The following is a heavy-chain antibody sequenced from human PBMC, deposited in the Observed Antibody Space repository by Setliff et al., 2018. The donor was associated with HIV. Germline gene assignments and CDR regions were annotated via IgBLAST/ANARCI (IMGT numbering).Heavy chain of an antibody. V-gene: IGHV3-23*01. CDR1: GFLFSRYA. Sequence: GGSLRLSCAASGFLFSRYAMSWVRQAPGKGLEWVSVISGSGGSTYYADSVKGRFTISRDNSKNTLYLQMNSLRAEDPDVYYCAKEPSYYYDSSGYTGIAHWGQGTLVTVSS. J-gene: IGHJ4*02. D-gene: IGHD3-22*01. CDR2: ISGSGGST. CDR3: AKEPSYYYDSSGYTGIAH.